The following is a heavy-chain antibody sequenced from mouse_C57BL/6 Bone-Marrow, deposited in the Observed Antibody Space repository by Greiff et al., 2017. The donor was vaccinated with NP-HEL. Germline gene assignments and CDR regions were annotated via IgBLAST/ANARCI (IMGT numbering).Heavy chain of an antibody. V-gene: IGHV2-9*01. Sequence: VMLVESGPGLVAPSPSLSITCTASGFSLTSYGVDWVRQPPGQGLEWLGVIWGGGSTNYNSALMSRLSISKDNSKNQVFLKMNSLQTEDTAMYYCAKHMYYGFAYWGQGTLVTVSA. D-gene: IGHD1-1*01. CDR2: IWGGGST. CDR3: AKHMYYGFAY. CDR1: GFSLTSYG. J-gene: IGHJ3*01.